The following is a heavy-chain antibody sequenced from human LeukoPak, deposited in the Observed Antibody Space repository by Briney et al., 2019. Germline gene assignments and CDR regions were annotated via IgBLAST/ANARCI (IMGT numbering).Heavy chain of an antibody. D-gene: IGHD6-13*01. CDR1: GYTFTSYY. CDR2: INPSGGST. J-gene: IGHJ3*02. V-gene: IGHV1-46*01. CDR3: ARGIGLYSSSWYGVDAFDI. Sequence: GASVKVSCKASGYTFTSYYMHWVRQAPGQGLEWMGIINPSGGSTSYAQKFQGRVTMTRDASTSTVYMELSRLRSDDTAVYYCARGIGLYSSSWYGVDAFDIWGQGTMVTVSS.